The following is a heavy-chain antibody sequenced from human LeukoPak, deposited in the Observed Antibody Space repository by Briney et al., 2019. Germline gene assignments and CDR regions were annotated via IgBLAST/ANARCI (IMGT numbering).Heavy chain of an antibody. V-gene: IGHV4-4*07. CDR3: ARNGYTKSWTHLDY. D-gene: IGHD3/OR15-3a*01. CDR1: SGSIRSYH. CDR2: IYTTGDT. J-gene: IGHJ4*02. Sequence: PSETLSLTCTVSSGSIRSYHWAWIRQPAGQELGWNGRIYTTGDTDYNPSLKSRVTMSVDTSKNQFSPNLRSVTTADTAFYYCARNGYTKSWTHLDYWGQGILVSVSS.